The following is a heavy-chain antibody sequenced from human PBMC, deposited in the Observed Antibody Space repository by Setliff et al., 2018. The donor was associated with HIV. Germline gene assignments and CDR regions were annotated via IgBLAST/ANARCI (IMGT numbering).Heavy chain of an antibody. Sequence: SETLSLTCTVSGGSISSYYWNWIRQPPGKGLEWIGYIDNSGSTYYNPSLKSRVTISVDTSKNQFSLRLTSVTAADTAVYYCARNTRAGDFDYWGQGTLVTVSS. CDR1: GGSISSYY. V-gene: IGHV4-4*08. J-gene: IGHJ4*02. CDR3: ARNTRAGDFDY. CDR2: IDNSGST. D-gene: IGHD3-10*01.